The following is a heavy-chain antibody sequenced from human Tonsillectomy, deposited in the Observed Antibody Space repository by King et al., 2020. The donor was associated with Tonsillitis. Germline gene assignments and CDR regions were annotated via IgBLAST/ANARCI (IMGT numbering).Heavy chain of an antibody. Sequence: VQLVESGGGLVKPGGSLRLSCAASGFTFSNAWMSWVRQAPGKGLEWVGRIKRKTDGGTTDHAAPVKGRFTIPRDDSKNTLYLQMNSLKTEDTDVYYCPAVGYYGSGSLDYWGQGTLVTVSS. CDR1: GFTFSNAW. D-gene: IGHD3-10*01. CDR3: PAVGYYGSGSLDY. V-gene: IGHV3-15*01. CDR2: IKRKTDGGTT. J-gene: IGHJ4*02.